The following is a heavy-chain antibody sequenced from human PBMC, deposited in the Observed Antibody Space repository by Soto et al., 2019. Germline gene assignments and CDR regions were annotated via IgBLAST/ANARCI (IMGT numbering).Heavy chain of an antibody. J-gene: IGHJ6*02. CDR3: AAASVTTLTTSFYYSYAMDV. CDR1: GYTLSKLS. CDR2: FDPEDGET. Sequence: QVQLVQSGAEVRKPGASVKVSCKVSGYTLSKLSMFWVRQAPGKGLEWMGGFDPEDGETVYAQNFQGRVTMTEDTSTDTAYMELRSLRTEDTAVYYCAAASVTTLTTSFYYSYAMDVWGQGTPVTVSS. D-gene: IGHD1-1*01. V-gene: IGHV1-24*01.